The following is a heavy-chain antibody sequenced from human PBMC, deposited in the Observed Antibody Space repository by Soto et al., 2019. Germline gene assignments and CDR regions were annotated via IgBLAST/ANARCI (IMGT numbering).Heavy chain of an antibody. CDR3: ARATGTLRSRNCDY. V-gene: IGHV4-31*03. D-gene: IGHD1-1*01. CDR1: GGSISTVGHY. J-gene: IGHJ4*02. CDR2: IYHTGST. Sequence: PSETLSLTCSVPGGSISTVGHYWTWIRQPPGKGLEWIGSIYHTGSTYYSTSRRSRLTMSVDTSKSQFSLRLSSVTAADTAVYYCARATGTLRSRNCDYWGQGSLVTVSS.